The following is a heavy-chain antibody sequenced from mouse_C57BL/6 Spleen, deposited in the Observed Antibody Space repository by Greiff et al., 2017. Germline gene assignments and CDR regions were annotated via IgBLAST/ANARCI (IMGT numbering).Heavy chain of an antibody. CDR2: ISSGGSYT. V-gene: IGHV5-6*01. CDR3: ARHDGGYYFDY. D-gene: IGHD1-1*02. J-gene: IGHJ2*01. Sequence: EVQGVESGGDLVKPGGSLKLSCAASGFTFSSYGMSWVRQTPDKRLEWVATISSGGSYTYYPDSVKGRFTISRDNAKNTLYLQMSSLKSEDTAVSYCARHDGGYYFDYWGQGTTLTVSS. CDR1: GFTFSSYG.